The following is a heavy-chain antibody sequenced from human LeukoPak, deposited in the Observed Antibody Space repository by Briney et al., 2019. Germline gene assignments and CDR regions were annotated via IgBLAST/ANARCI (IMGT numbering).Heavy chain of an antibody. D-gene: IGHD6-13*01. Sequence: ASVKVSCKASGYSLINYAMNWVRQAPGQGLECMGWINTNTGNPTYAQGFTGRFVFSLDTSVSTAYLQISSLRTEDTAVYYCARGRGAAAGTNYYFDYWGQGTLVTVSS. J-gene: IGHJ4*02. V-gene: IGHV7-4-1*02. CDR2: INTNTGNP. CDR1: GYSLINYA. CDR3: ARGRGAAAGTNYYFDY.